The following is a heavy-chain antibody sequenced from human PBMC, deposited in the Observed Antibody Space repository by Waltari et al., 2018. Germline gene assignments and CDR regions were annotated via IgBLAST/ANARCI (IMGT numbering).Heavy chain of an antibody. CDR1: GLRFSNYW. J-gene: IGHJ6*02. V-gene: IGHV3-74*03. CDR2: ISNDETTL. CDR3: ARLAPRTYRSPVPGRHYYYGMDV. D-gene: IGHD3-10*01. Sequence: EEQLLESGGGLVQPGDSLRLSCAASGLRFSNYWLNCVRQAPGKGLVWVARISNDETTLTYADSVKGRFTISRDNAKNTVYLQMKRLRADDTAVYYCARLAPRTYRSPVPGRHYYYGMDVWGQGTTVTVSS.